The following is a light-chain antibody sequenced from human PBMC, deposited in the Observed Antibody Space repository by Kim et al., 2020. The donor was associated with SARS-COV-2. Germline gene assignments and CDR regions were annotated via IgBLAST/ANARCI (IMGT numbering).Light chain of an antibody. CDR1: SLRIYY. CDR3: NFRDSSGNHVV. CDR2: GKN. V-gene: IGLV3-19*01. Sequence: LGQTVRITCQGDSLRIYYASWYQQKPGQAPVLVIYGKNNRPSGIPDRFSGSSSGNTASLTITGAQAEDEADYYCNFRDSSGNHVVFGGGTQLTVL. J-gene: IGLJ2*01.